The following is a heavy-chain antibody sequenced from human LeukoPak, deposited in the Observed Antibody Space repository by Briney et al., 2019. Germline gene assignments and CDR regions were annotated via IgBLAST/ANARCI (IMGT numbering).Heavy chain of an antibody. V-gene: IGHV3-23*01. CDR2: ISGSDGST. J-gene: IGHJ4*02. CDR3: AKDIIAVAGTSY. Sequence: GGSLRLSCAASGFTFSSYSMNWVRQAPGKGLEWVSAISGSDGSTYYADSVKGRFTISRDNSKNTLYLQMNSLRAEDTAVYYCAKDIIAVAGTSYWGQGTLVTVSS. CDR1: GFTFSSYS. D-gene: IGHD6-19*01.